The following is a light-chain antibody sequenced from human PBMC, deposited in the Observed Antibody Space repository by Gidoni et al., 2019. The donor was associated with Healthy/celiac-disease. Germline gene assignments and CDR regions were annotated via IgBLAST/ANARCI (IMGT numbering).Light chain of an antibody. Sequence: QAALTQPRPLSGSHGPSCTISCTVTSSDVGVYNYVSWYQQNPGKAPKLMIYDVSKRPSGVPDRVSGSKSGNTASLTISGLQAEDEADYYCCSYAGSYTYWVFGGGTKLTVL. CDR3: CSYAGSYTYWV. CDR2: DVS. V-gene: IGLV2-11*01. J-gene: IGLJ3*02. CDR1: SSDVGVYNY.